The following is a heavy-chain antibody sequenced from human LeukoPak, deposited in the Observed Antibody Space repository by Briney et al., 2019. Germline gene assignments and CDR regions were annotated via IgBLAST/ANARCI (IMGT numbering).Heavy chain of an antibody. J-gene: IGHJ6*03. Sequence: SVKVSCNASGGTFSSYAISWVRQAPGQGLEWMGGIIPIFGTANYAQKFQGRVTITADKSTSTAYLELSSLRSEDTAVYYCARTLFQYCSSSSPYYYYMDVWGKGTTVTVSS. V-gene: IGHV1-69*06. CDR2: IIPIFGTA. CDR1: GGTFSSYA. CDR3: ARTLFQYCSSSSPYYYYMDV. D-gene: IGHD6-13*01.